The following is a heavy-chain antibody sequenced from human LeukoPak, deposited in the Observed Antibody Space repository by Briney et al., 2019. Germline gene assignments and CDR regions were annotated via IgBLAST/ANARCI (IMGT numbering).Heavy chain of an antibody. Sequence: SETLSLTCTVSGGFINSYHWSWIRQPGGRGLEWVGRVYTSGITNYNPSLKSRITMSVDTSKNQFSLKLTSVTAADTAVYYCARHNGFDRGYYYYMDVWGKGTTVTVSS. J-gene: IGHJ6*03. CDR3: ARHNGFDRGYYYYMDV. V-gene: IGHV4-4*07. CDR2: VYTSGIT. CDR1: GGFINSYH. D-gene: IGHD3-9*01.